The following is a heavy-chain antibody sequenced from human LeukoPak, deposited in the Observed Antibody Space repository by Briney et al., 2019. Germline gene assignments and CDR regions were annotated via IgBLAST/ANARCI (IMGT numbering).Heavy chain of an antibody. Sequence: SETLSLTCAVYGGSFSGYYWSWIRQPPGKGLEWIGEINHSGSTNYNPSLKSRVTISVDTSKNQFSLKLSSVTAADTAVYYCARSWIQLWLGFDYWGQGTLVTVSS. D-gene: IGHD5-18*01. CDR3: ARSWIQLWLGFDY. V-gene: IGHV4-34*01. CDR2: INHSGST. CDR1: GGSFSGYY. J-gene: IGHJ4*02.